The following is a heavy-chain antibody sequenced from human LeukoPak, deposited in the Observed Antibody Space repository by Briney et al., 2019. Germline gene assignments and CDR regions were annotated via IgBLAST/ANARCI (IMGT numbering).Heavy chain of an antibody. CDR2: IKSKTDGGTT. CDR1: GFTFSNAW. Sequence: PGGSLRLSCAASGFTFSNAWMSWVRQAPGKGLEWVGRIKSKTDGGTTDYAAPVKGRFTISRDDSKNTLYLQMNSLKTEDTAIYYCTTDHVEMATLDYWGQGTLVTVSS. CDR3: TTDHVEMATLDY. D-gene: IGHD5-24*01. J-gene: IGHJ4*02. V-gene: IGHV3-15*01.